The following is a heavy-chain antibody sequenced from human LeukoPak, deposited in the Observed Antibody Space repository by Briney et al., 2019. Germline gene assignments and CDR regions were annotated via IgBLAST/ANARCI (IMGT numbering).Heavy chain of an antibody. V-gene: IGHV3-30*18. CDR2: ISYDGSNK. CDR3: AKDTRGSESIDY. CDR1: GFTFSSYG. Sequence: GGYLRLSCAASGFTFSSYGMHWVRQAPGKGLEWVAVISYDGSNKYYADSVKGRFTISRDNSKNTLYLQMNSLRAEDTAVYYCAKDTRGSESIDYWGQGTLVTVSS. D-gene: IGHD3-10*01. J-gene: IGHJ4*02.